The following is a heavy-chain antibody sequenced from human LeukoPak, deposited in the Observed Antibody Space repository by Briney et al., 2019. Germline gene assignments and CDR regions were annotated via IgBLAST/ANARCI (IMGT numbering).Heavy chain of an antibody. CDR3: AKDPISQEGPNWFDP. D-gene: IGHD3-3*01. Sequence: PGGSLTLSCAASGCTFSRYDMSWVRQAPGQGLEWVSDISGSGGSTYYADSVKGRFTISRDNSKNTLYLQMNSLRAEDTAVYYCAKDPISQEGPNWFDPWGQGTLVTVSS. CDR2: ISGSGGST. J-gene: IGHJ5*02. CDR1: GCTFSRYD. V-gene: IGHV3-23*01.